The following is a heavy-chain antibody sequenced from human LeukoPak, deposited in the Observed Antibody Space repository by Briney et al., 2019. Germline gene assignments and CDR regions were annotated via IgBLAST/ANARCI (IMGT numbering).Heavy chain of an antibody. CDR3: AKGSSGYRAYFDY. CDR1: GFTFSSYA. CDR2: ISGSGGST. J-gene: IGHJ4*02. V-gene: IGHV3-23*01. D-gene: IGHD3-22*01. Sequence: GGSLRLSCAASGFTFSSYAMSWVRQAPGKGLEWVSAISGSGGSTYYADSVKGRFTISRDNSKNTLYLQMNSLRAEDTAAYYCAKGSSGYRAYFDYWGQGTLVTVSS.